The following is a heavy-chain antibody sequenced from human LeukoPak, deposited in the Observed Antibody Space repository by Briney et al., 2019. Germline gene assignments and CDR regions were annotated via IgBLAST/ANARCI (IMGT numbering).Heavy chain of an antibody. CDR1: GYTFTSYT. D-gene: IGHD3-10*01. V-gene: IGHV1-69*04. Sequence: ASVKVSCKASGYTFTSYTISWVRQAPGQGLEWMGRIIPILGIANYAQKFQGRVTITADKSTSTVYMELSSLRSEDTAVYYCAREGYYGSGSYSYFDYWGQGTLVTVSS. CDR3: AREGYYGSGSYSYFDY. J-gene: IGHJ4*02. CDR2: IIPILGIA.